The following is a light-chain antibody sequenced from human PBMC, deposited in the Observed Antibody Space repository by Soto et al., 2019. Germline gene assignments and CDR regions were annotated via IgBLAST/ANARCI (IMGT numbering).Light chain of an antibody. CDR2: GTS. CDR3: QHYGSSPRRT. Sequence: EIVLTQSPGTLSLSPGDRATLSCRVNQNINSPYLAWYQHKPGQAPRLLVFGTSSRATGIPDRFSGSRSGTDFTLTIQGLEPEDFAVYYCQHYGSSPRRTFGQGTKVEMK. J-gene: IGKJ1*01. V-gene: IGKV3-20*01. CDR1: QNINSPY.